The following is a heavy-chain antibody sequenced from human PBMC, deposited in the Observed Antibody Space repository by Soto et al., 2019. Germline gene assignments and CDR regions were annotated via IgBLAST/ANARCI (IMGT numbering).Heavy chain of an antibody. J-gene: IGHJ4*02. V-gene: IGHV3-30*03. CDR2: ISYEGSNK. D-gene: IGHD3-10*01. Sequence: QVQLVESGGGVVQPGRSLRLSCAASGFTFSSYGMHWVRQAPGKGLEWVAVISYEGSNKNYADSVKGRFTTSRDNSKTPLYLQMTSLRAVATAVYSCAPWFGAFASWGQGTLVTVSS. CDR3: APWFGAFAS. CDR1: GFTFSSYG.